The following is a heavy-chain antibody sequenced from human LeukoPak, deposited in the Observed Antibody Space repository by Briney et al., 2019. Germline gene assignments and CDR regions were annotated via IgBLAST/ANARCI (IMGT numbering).Heavy chain of an antibody. J-gene: IGHJ2*01. Sequence: GESLKISCQGSGYKFTNYWIGWVRQMPGKGLEWVGIIYPGNSDTRYNPSFQGRVTISVDRSINIAYLQWSSLKASDTAMYYCARPGSNRDWYFDLWGRGTLVTVSS. CDR3: ARPGSNRDWYFDL. V-gene: IGHV5-51*01. CDR2: IYPGNSDT. CDR1: GYKFTNYW. D-gene: IGHD1-14*01.